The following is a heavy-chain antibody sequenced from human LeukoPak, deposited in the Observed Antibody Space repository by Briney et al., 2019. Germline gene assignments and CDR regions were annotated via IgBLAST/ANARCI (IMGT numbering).Heavy chain of an antibody. J-gene: IGHJ6*02. CDR2: THTNGNT. CDR1: GLIVSSNY. CDR3: AKDLYLQYCRGSACYLNYYNMDV. D-gene: IGHD2-15*01. Sequence: GGSLRLSCAASGLIVSSNYMTWVRQAPGKGLEWVSITHTNGNTYYADSVKGRFTISRDNSKNTLYLQMNSLRTEDTAVYYCAKDLYLQYCRGSACYLNYYNMDVWGQGTTVAVSS. V-gene: IGHV3-66*01.